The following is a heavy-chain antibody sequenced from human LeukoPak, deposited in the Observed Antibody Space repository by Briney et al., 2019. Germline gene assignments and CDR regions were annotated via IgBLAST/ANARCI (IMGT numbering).Heavy chain of an antibody. Sequence: GGSLRLSCAASGFIFSNYWMTWVRQAPGKGLGWVANIKEDGGDKNYVDSVKGRLTISRDNAKNSLYLQMNSLRAEDTAVYYWSRRAHRGYHGYYYHGMDVWGQGTTVTVSS. CDR3: SRRAHRGYHGYYYHGMDV. D-gene: IGHD2-15*01. CDR1: GFIFSNYW. J-gene: IGHJ6*02. V-gene: IGHV3-7*04. CDR2: IKEDGGDK.